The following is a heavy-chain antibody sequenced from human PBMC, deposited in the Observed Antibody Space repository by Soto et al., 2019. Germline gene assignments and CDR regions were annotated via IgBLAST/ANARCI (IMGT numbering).Heavy chain of an antibody. D-gene: IGHD6-19*01. CDR1: GRTFSSYS. Sequence: QVQLVQSGAEVNKPGSSVKVSCEASGRTFSSYSIIWVRQAPGQGLEWMGRITPVLGIANYAQKFQGRVTITADKSTSTAYMDLSSLTFEDTAVYYCARGGAVAGDPNLQRYYYGMDVWGQGTTVTVSS. CDR2: ITPVLGIA. CDR3: ARGGAVAGDPNLQRYYYGMDV. V-gene: IGHV1-69*02. J-gene: IGHJ6*02.